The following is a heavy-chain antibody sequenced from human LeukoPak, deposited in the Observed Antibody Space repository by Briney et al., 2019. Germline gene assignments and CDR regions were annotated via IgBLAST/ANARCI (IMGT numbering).Heavy chain of an antibody. D-gene: IGHD3-9*01. CDR1: GITFSDYY. Sequence: PGRSLRLSCAASGITFSDYYMNWIRQAPGKGLELVSFISNSSSYTNYAESVKGRFTISRDNAKNSLYLQMNSLRAEDTAVYFFARAEGGIRDFDWYNWFDPWGQGTLVTVSS. V-gene: IGHV3-11*05. CDR2: ISNSSSYT. J-gene: IGHJ5*02. CDR3: ARAEGGIRDFDWYNWFDP.